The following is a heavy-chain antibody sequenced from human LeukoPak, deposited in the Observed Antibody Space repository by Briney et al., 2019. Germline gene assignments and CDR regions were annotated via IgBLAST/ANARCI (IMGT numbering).Heavy chain of an antibody. Sequence: GASVKVSCKASGCTFSSYAISWVRQAPGQGLEWMGGIIPIFGTANYAQKFQGRVTITSDESTSPAYMELSRLRSEDTAVYYCARVWITMVRGVIITNNRFDPWGQGPLVTVSS. D-gene: IGHD3-10*01. J-gene: IGHJ5*02. CDR1: GCTFSSYA. V-gene: IGHV1-69*13. CDR3: ARVWITMVRGVIITNNRFDP. CDR2: IIPIFGTA.